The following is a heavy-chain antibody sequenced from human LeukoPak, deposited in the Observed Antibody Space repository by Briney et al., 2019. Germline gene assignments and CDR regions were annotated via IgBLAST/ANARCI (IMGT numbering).Heavy chain of an antibody. V-gene: IGHV1-18*01. CDR3: AREGYYYHTSNGEDH. Sequence: GASVKVSCKASGYTFTSYGISWVRQAPAQGLEWMRRISVHSGQTNYVQKFQDRVTMTTDTSTSTAYMELRSLGSGDTAVYYCAREGYYYHTSNGEDHWGQGTLVTVSS. J-gene: IGHJ4*02. CDR1: GYTFTSYG. D-gene: IGHD3-22*01. CDR2: ISVHSGQT.